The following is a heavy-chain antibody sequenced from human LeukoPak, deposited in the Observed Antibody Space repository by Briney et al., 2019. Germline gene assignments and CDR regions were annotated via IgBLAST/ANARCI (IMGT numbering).Heavy chain of an antibody. J-gene: IGHJ5*02. V-gene: IGHV3-30*02. CDR3: ARGAIASSNWFDP. CDR2: IRSDGSNK. Sequence: PGGSLRLSCAASGFTFSSYGMHWVRQAPGKGLEWVAFIRSDGSNKYYADSVRGRFTISRDNSKNTLYLQMNSLRAEDTAVYYCARGAIASSNWFDPWGQGTLVTVSS. D-gene: IGHD6-13*01. CDR1: GFTFSSYG.